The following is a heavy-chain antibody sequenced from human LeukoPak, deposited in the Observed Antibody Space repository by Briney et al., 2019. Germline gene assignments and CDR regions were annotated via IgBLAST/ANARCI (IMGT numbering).Heavy chain of an antibody. CDR2: INHSGST. V-gene: IGHV4-34*01. Sequence: PGGSLRLSCAASGFTFSSYAMSWVRQPPGKGLEWIGEINHSGSTNYNPSLKSRVTISVDTSKNQFSLKLSSVTAADTAVYYCARAPYYYDSSGYYYGLDYWGQGTLVTVSS. CDR3: ARAPYYYDSSGYYYGLDY. D-gene: IGHD3-22*01. J-gene: IGHJ4*02. CDR1: GFTFSSYA.